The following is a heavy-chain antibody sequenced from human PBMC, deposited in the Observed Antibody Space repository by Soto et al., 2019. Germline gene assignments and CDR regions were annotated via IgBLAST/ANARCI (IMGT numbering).Heavy chain of an antibody. Sequence: PGGSLRLSCAASGFTFDDYTMHWDRQAQGRGLEWASLISWDGYGTYYADSVRGRFTISRDNSKNSLYLQMNSLRTEDTALYYCAKDPSNYEYYFDFWGQGTLVTVSS. V-gene: IGHV3-43*01. CDR2: ISWDGYGT. D-gene: IGHD4-4*01. CDR1: GFTFDDYT. J-gene: IGHJ4*02. CDR3: AKDPSNYEYYFDF.